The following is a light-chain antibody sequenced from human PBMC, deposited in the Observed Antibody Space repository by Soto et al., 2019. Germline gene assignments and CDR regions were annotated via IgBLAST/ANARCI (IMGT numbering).Light chain of an antibody. J-gene: IGLJ1*01. CDR2: DND. V-gene: IGLV1-51*01. Sequence: QSVLTQPPSVSAAPGQKVTISCSGSSSNIEIHYVSWYQQLPGTAPKLLIYDNDKRPSGIPVRFSGSKSGTSATLGITGLQTGDEADYYCGTWDSGLFYVFGTGTKVTVL. CDR3: GTWDSGLFYV. CDR1: SSNIEIHY.